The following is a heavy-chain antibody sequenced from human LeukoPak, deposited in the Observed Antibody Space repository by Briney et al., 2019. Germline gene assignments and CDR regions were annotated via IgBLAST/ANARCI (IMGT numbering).Heavy chain of an antibody. Sequence: KSGGSLRLSCAAFGFTFSSYSMNWVRQAPGKGLEWVSSISSSSSYIYYADSVKGRFTISRDNAKNSLYLQMNSLRAEDTAVYYCATTYDSSGFFAFDIWGQGTMVTVSS. J-gene: IGHJ3*02. CDR3: ATTYDSSGFFAFDI. CDR1: GFTFSSYS. D-gene: IGHD3-22*01. V-gene: IGHV3-21*01. CDR2: ISSSSSYI.